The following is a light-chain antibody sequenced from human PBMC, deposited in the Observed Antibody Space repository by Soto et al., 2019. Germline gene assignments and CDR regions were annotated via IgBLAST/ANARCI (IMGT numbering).Light chain of an antibody. J-gene: IGKJ1*01. V-gene: IGKV3-15*01. CDR1: QTVTTD. CDR3: HQYYTWPRT. Sequence: EIVITLSRVSLHVTPGEPASISCRASQTVTTDLAWYQQKPGQAPRLVIHGASTRATDFPARFSGSGSGTEFTLTISSLQSEDIAVYHCHQYYTWPRTVGQGTKVDIK. CDR2: GAS.